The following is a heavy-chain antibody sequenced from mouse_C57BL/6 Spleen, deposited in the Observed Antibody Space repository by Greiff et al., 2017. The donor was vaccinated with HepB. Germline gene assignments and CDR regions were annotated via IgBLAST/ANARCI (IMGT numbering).Heavy chain of an antibody. J-gene: IGHJ4*01. CDR3: AKKATTVVGGYAMDY. CDR1: GFSLTSYG. CDR2: IWRGGST. V-gene: IGHV2-5*01. D-gene: IGHD1-1*01. Sequence: QVQLQQSGPGLVQPSLSLSITCTVSGFSLTSYGVHWVRQSPGKGLEWLGVIWRGGSTDYNAAFMSRLSITKDNSKSQVFFKMNSLQADDTAIYYCAKKATTVVGGYAMDYWGQGTSVTVSS.